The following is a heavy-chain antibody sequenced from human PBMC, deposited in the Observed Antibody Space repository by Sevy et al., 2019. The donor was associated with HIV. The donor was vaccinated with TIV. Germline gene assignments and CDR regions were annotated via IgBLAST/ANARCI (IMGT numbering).Heavy chain of an antibody. V-gene: IGHV3-9*01. CDR2: ISWNGADI. Sequence: SLKISCAASNLTFEDYAMHWVRRAPGKGLEWVSGISWNGADIGFAASVKGRFTISRDNAKSSVYLQINSRTPEDTGVYYCAKGQQLITQSGSYFYYGMNVWGQGTTVTVSS. D-gene: IGHD6-13*01. J-gene: IGHJ6*02. CDR3: AKGQQLITQSGSYFYYGMNV. CDR1: NLTFEDYA.